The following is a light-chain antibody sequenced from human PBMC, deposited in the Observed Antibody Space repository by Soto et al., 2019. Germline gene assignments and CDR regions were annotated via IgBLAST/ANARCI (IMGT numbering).Light chain of an antibody. CDR2: EGT. J-gene: IGLJ3*02. Sequence: QSALTQPASVSGSPGQSITISCTGTSSDVGSYNLVSWYQQHPGTAPKLMIYEGTKRPSGVSNRFSGSKSGNTASLTISGLQAEDEVDYYCCSYAGTWVFGGGTKLTVL. CDR3: CSYAGTWV. CDR1: SSDVGSYNL. V-gene: IGLV2-23*01.